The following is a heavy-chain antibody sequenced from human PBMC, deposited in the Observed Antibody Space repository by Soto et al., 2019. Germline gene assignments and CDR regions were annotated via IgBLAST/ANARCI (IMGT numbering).Heavy chain of an antibody. J-gene: IGHJ4*02. CDR3: ARLIYYDSSGYFDY. V-gene: IGHV4-39*01. Sequence: SETLSLTCTVSGGSISSSSYYWGWIRQPPGKGLEWIGSIYYSGSTYYNPSLKSRVTISVDTSKNQFSLKLSSVTAADTAVYYCARLIYYDSSGYFDYWGQGTLVTVSS. CDR1: GGSISSSSYY. D-gene: IGHD3-22*01. CDR2: IYYSGST.